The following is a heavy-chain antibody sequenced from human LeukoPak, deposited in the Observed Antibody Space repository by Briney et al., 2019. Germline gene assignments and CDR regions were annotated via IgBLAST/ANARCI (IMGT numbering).Heavy chain of an antibody. CDR3: ARAVKYSTDWFDP. D-gene: IGHD2-2*01. CDR1: GYSISSSYY. J-gene: IGHJ5*02. V-gene: IGHV4-38-2*02. CDR2: IYHSGST. Sequence: ASETLSVTCTVSGYSISSSYYWGWIRQPPGKGLEWIGSIYHSGSTYYNPSLKSRVTISVDTSKNQFSLKLSSVTAADTAVYYCARAVKYSTDWFDPWGQGTLVTVSS.